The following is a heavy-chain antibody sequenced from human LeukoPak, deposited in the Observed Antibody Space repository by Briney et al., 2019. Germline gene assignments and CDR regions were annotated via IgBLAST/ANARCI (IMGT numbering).Heavy chain of an antibody. D-gene: IGHD2-15*01. Sequence: ASVKVSCKASGYTFTNYYIHWVRQAPGQGLEWMGIINPASGSTTYAQKSQGRVTMTRDMSTTTVYMELSSLRSDDTAVYFCARGESVGDWGQGTLVTVSS. V-gene: IGHV1-46*01. CDR1: GYTFTNYY. CDR3: ARGESVGD. CDR2: INPASGST. J-gene: IGHJ4*02.